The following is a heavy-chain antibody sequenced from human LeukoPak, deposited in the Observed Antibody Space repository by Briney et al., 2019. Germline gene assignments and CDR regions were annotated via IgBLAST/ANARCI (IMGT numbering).Heavy chain of an antibody. Sequence: ASVKVSCKASGYTFTGYYMHWVRQAPGQGLEWMGWLSTDNGDTNYAQKFQGRVTMTTDTSTTTAHMGLRSLTSDDTAIYYCARHGGIGPKRDYFDYWGPGTLVTVSS. CDR1: GYTFTGYY. V-gene: IGHV1-18*04. D-gene: IGHD3-16*01. J-gene: IGHJ4*02. CDR3: ARHGGIGPKRDYFDY. CDR2: LSTDNGDT.